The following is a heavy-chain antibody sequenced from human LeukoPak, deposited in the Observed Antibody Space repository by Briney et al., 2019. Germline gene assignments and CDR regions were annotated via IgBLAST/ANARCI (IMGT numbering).Heavy chain of an antibody. CDR2: MSPNSGNT. CDR1: GYTFTSYD. J-gene: IGHJ4*02. D-gene: IGHD6-6*01. CDR3: ARGRKLGAARYFDY. V-gene: IGHV1-8*03. Sequence: ASVKVSCKASGYTFTSYDINWARQATGQGLEWMGWMSPNSGNTGYAQKFQGRVTITRNTSISTAYMELSSLRSEDTAVYYCARGRKLGAARYFDYWGQGTLVTVSS.